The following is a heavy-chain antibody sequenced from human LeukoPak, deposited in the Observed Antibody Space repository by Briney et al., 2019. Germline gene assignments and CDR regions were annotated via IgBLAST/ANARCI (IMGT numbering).Heavy chain of an antibody. J-gene: IGHJ3*02. CDR2: ISGSGGTT. V-gene: IGHV3-23*01. CDR1: GFTFNSYA. CDR3: AKGAQSSTRWNAFDI. Sequence: GGSLRLSCAASGFTFNSYAMSWVRQAPGKGLEWVSAISGSGGTTYYADSVKGRFTISRDNSKNTLYLQMNSLRAEDTAVYYCAKGAQSSTRWNAFDIWGQGTMVTVSS. D-gene: IGHD2-2*01.